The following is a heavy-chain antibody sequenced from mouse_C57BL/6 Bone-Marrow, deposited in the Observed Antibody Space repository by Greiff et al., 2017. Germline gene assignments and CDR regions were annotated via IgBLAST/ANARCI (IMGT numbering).Heavy chain of an antibody. CDR2: IRSKSSNYAT. J-gene: IGHJ4*01. CDR3: VGADYYGSSNYAMDY. CDR1: GFTFNTYA. V-gene: IGHV10-3*01. Sequence: DVQLVESGGGLVQPKGSLKLSCAASGFTFNTYAMHWVRQAPGKGLEWVARIRSKSSNYATYYADSVKDRFTISRDDSQSMLYLQMNNLKTEDTAVYYCVGADYYGSSNYAMDYWGQGTSVTVSS. D-gene: IGHD1-1*01.